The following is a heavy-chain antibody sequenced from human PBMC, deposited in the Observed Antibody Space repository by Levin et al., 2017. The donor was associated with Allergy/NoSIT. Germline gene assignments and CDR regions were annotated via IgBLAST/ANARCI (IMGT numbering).Heavy chain of an antibody. D-gene: IGHD6-13*01. CDR1: GFSFSAFG. J-gene: IGHJ4*02. Sequence: GSLRLSCAASGFSFSAFGMHWVRQAPGKGLEWVAVISYDGNDKYYGDSVKGRFTISRDTPKNTLHLQMNSLRIEDTAVYYCVKDIVFGTSSWALDFWGQGALVTVSS. V-gene: IGHV3-30*18. CDR3: VKDIVFGTSSWALDF. CDR2: ISYDGNDK.